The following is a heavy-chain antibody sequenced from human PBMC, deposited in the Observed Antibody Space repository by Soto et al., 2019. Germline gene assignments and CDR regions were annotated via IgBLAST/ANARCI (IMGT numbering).Heavy chain of an antibody. CDR2: ISYDGSNK. J-gene: IGHJ4*02. D-gene: IGHD2-15*01. CDR3: ARDSLGYCSGGSCYSFRGPFDY. Sequence: GGSLRLSCAASGFTFSSYAMHWVRQAPGKGLEWVAVISYDGSNKYYADSVKGRFTISRDNSKNTLYLQMNSLRAEDTAVYYCARDSLGYCSGGSCYSFRGPFDYWGQGTLVTVSS. V-gene: IGHV3-30-3*01. CDR1: GFTFSSYA.